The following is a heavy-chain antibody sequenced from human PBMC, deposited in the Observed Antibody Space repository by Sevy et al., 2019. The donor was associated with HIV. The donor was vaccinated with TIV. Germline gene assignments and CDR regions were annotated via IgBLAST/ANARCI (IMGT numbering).Heavy chain of an antibody. Sequence: SETLSLTCTVSGGSISSSSYYWGWIRQPPGKGLEWIGSIYYSGSTYYNPSLKSRVTISVDTSKNQFSLKLSSVTAADTAVYYCESTSMIVVVITTSWYFDLWGRGTLVTVSS. D-gene: IGHD3-22*01. J-gene: IGHJ2*01. CDR1: GGSISSSSYY. CDR3: ESTSMIVVVITTSWYFDL. CDR2: IYYSGST. V-gene: IGHV4-39*01.